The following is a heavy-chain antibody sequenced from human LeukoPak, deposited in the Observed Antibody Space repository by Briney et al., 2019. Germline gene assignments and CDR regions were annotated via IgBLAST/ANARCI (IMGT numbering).Heavy chain of an antibody. V-gene: IGHV3-23*01. CDR3: ARVQYSYDYDGSFF. D-gene: IGHD5-18*01. CDR2: ISGSGGST. CDR1: GFTFSNDA. Sequence: GGSLRLSCEASGFTFSNDAMSWVRQAPGKGLEWVSTISGSGGSTYYADSVKGRFTISRDNSKNTLYLQMNSLRAEDTAIYYCARVQYSYDYDGSFFWGQGTLVTVPS. J-gene: IGHJ4*02.